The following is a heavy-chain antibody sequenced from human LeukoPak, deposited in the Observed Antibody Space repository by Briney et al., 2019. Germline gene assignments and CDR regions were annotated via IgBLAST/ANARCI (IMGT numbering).Heavy chain of an antibody. V-gene: IGHV4-59*01. CDR2: IYYSGST. D-gene: IGHD2-2*01. CDR1: GGSISSYY. Sequence: SETLSLTCTVSGGSISSYYWSWIRQPPGKGLEWIGYIYYSGSTNYNPSLKSRVTISVDTSKNQFSLKLSSVTAADTAVYYCARATRSSTTYYYYYVDVWGKGTTVTVSS. CDR3: ARATRSSTTYYYYYVDV. J-gene: IGHJ6*03.